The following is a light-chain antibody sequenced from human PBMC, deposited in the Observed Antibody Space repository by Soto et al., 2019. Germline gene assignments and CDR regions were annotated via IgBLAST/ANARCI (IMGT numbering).Light chain of an antibody. V-gene: IGKV3-20*01. Sequence: EILLTQSPGTLSLSPGERATLSCRASQSVRNSYLAWYQQKPGQAPRLLIYGASGRATGIPDRFSGSGSGTDLTLTISRLEPEDFAVYYCQQYGSSHYTFDQGTKLEI. J-gene: IGKJ2*01. CDR1: QSVRNSY. CDR2: GAS. CDR3: QQYGSSHYT.